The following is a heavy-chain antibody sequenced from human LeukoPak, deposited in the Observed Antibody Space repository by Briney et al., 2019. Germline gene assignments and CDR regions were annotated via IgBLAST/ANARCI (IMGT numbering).Heavy chain of an antibody. CDR1: GGTFSSYA. J-gene: IGHJ4*02. D-gene: IGHD6-19*01. CDR2: IIPILGIA. V-gene: IGHV1-69*04. Sequence: SVKVSCKAPGGTFSSYAISWVRQAPGQGLEWMGRIIPILGIANYAQKFQGRVTITADKSTSTAYMELSSLRSEDTAVYYCARARRLYSSGFHFDYWGQGTLVTVSS. CDR3: ARARRLYSSGFHFDY.